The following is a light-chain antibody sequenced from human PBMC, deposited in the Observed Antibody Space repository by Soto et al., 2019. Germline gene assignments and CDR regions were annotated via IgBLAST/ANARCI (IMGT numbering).Light chain of an antibody. Sequence: QAVVTQPPSVSGAPGQRVTISCTGSSSNIGAGYDVHWYQQLPGTGPKLLIYGNNKRPSGVPDRFSGSKSGTSASLAITGLQAEDEADYYCQSYDSSLSGSVFGGGTKLTVL. V-gene: IGLV1-40*01. CDR3: QSYDSSLSGSV. CDR2: GNN. J-gene: IGLJ2*01. CDR1: SSNIGAGYD.